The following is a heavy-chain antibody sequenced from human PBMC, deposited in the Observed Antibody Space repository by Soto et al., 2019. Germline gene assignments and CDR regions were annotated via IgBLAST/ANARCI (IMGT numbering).Heavy chain of an antibody. V-gene: IGHV3-30-3*01. J-gene: IGHJ3*02. CDR3: ARWEDIVVVPAARVGYGYPGASDSFDI. CDR2: ISYDGSNH. Sequence: QVQLVESGGGVVQPGRSLRLSCAASGFTFSSYARHWVRPAPGTGLEWVAVISYDGSNHYYADSVKGRFTISRDNSKNTLYLQMNRRRAEDPAVYYCARWEDIVVVPAARVGYGYPGASDSFDIWGNVTMVTVSS. CDR1: GFTFSSYA. D-gene: IGHD2-2*01.